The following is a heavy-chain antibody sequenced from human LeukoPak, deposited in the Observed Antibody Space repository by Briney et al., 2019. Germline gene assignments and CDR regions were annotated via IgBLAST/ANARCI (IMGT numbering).Heavy chain of an antibody. CDR3: AKDQAITMVRGVIADY. D-gene: IGHD3-10*01. Sequence: GGSLRHSCAASGFTFSSYGMHWVRQAPGKGLEWVAVISYDGSNKYYADSVKGRFTISRDNSKNTLYLQMNSLRAEDTAVYYCAKDQAITMVRGVIADYWGQGTLVTVSS. V-gene: IGHV3-30*18. CDR2: ISYDGSNK. CDR1: GFTFSSYG. J-gene: IGHJ4*02.